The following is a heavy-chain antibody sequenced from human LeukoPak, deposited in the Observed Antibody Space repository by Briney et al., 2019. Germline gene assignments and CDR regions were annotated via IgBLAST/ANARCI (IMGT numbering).Heavy chain of an antibody. CDR3: ARGGVVRYFDY. Sequence: GGSLRLSCAASGFTFSTYWMHWVRPVPGKGLVWVARVNTDGSSTNYADSVRGRFTISRDNAKNTLFLQMNGLRAEDTAVYYCARGGVVRYFDYWGQGALVTVSS. CDR1: GFTFSTYW. D-gene: IGHD2-15*01. J-gene: IGHJ4*02. V-gene: IGHV3-74*01. CDR2: VNTDGSST.